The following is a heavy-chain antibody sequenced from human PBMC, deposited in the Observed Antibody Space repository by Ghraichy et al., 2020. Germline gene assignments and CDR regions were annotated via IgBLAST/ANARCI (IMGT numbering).Heavy chain of an antibody. D-gene: IGHD4-17*01. CDR1: GFTFSSYG. Sequence: GGSLRLSCAASGFTFSSYGMHWVRQAPGKGLEWVAVISYDGSNKYYADSVKGRFTISRDNSKNTLYLQMNSLRAEDTAVYYCAKARGDDYGDYAAPYYYYGMDVWGQGTTVTVSS. V-gene: IGHV3-30*18. J-gene: IGHJ6*02. CDR2: ISYDGSNK. CDR3: AKARGDDYGDYAAPYYYYGMDV.